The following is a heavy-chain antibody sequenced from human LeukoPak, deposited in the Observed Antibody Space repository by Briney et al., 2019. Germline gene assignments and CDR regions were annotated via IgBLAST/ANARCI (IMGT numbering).Heavy chain of an antibody. CDR2: SYYSVST. V-gene: IGHV4-59*01. CDR1: GGSISSYF. J-gene: IGHJ4*02. Sequence: SETLSLTCTVSGGSISSYFWSWIRQPPGKGLEWIGYSYYSVSTNYNPSLKSRVTISVDTSKNQFSLKLTSVTAADTAVYYCARVDYGDYVIKYWGQGTLVTVSS. CDR3: ARVDYGDYVIKY. D-gene: IGHD4-17*01.